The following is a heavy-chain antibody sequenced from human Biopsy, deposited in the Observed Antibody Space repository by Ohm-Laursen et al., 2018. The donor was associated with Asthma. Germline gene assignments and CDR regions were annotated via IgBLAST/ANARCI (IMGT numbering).Heavy chain of an antibody. Sequence: ASVKVSCKASGYTFIGCHIHWMRQAPGQGLEWMGRINPNSGGTNYAQKFQGRVTMTRDTSISTAYMEVSRLRSDDTAVYYCARGQKSAGDRWFDPWGQGTLVTVSS. J-gene: IGHJ5*02. D-gene: IGHD6-13*01. V-gene: IGHV1-2*06. CDR2: INPNSGGT. CDR1: GYTFIGCH. CDR3: ARGQKSAGDRWFDP.